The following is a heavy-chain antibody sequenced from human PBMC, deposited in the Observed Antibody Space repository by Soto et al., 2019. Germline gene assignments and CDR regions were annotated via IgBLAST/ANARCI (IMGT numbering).Heavy chain of an antibody. Sequence: GGSLRLSCAASGFIFSNYAMNWVRQGPGKGLEWVSVIGDSGVRTKYADSVKGRFTISRDNSGNTLFLELYSLRAEDTAVYYCARYIPGVRYYGMDVWGQGTTVTVSS. D-gene: IGHD2-2*01. J-gene: IGHJ6*02. CDR2: IGDSGVRT. CDR1: GFIFSNYA. CDR3: ARYIPGVRYYGMDV. V-gene: IGHV3-23*01.